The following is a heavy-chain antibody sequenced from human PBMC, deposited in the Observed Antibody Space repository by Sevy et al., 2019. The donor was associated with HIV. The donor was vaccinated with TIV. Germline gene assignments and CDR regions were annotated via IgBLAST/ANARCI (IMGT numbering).Heavy chain of an antibody. Sequence: TSVKVSCKVSGYTFSIYRITWVRQAPGQGHEWMGWISPHTGHTKFAENFQDRVTMSTDTSTATAYMELSSLRSDDTAVYYCARAFCTSGRCYSLAYWGQGTLVTVSS. CDR3: ARAFCTSGRCYSLAY. J-gene: IGHJ4*02. CDR1: GYTFSIYR. D-gene: IGHD2-15*01. V-gene: IGHV1-18*01. CDR2: ISPHTGHT.